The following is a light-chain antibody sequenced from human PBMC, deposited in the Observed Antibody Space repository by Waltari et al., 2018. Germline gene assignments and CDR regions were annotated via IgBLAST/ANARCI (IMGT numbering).Light chain of an antibody. CDR3: QQYYSAPRT. V-gene: IGKV4-1*01. J-gene: IGKJ1*01. CDR1: QSVLYSSNSRNS. CDR2: WAS. Sequence: DIVMTQSPDSLAVSLGERATIHCKSSQSVLYSSNSRNSLAWFQQKPGQPPKLVIYWASPRESGVPDRFSGSGSGTDFTLTISSLQAEDVAIYYCQQYYSAPRTFGQGTKVEIK.